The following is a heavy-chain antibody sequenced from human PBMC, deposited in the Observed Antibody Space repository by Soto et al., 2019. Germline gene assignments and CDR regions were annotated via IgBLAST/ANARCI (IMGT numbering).Heavy chain of an antibody. Sequence: GASVKVSCKASGYTFTSDDINWVRQATGQGLEWMGWMNPNSGNTGYAQKFQGRVTMTRDTSTSTVYMELSSLRSEDTAVYYCARDRDDYGEGAFDIWGQGTMVTVSS. D-gene: IGHD4-17*01. CDR3: ARDRDDYGEGAFDI. CDR2: MNPNSGNT. V-gene: IGHV1-8*01. CDR1: GYTFTSDD. J-gene: IGHJ3*02.